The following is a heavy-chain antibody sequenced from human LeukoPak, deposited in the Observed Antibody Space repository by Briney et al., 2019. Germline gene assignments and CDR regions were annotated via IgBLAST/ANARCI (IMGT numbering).Heavy chain of an antibody. D-gene: IGHD6-19*01. CDR1: GFTFSDYN. V-gene: IGHV3-48*01. Sequence: GGSLRLSCAASGFTFSDYNMNWVRQAPGKGPEWVSQISATSTTIKYADFVKGRFTISRDNAKNSLNLQMNSLRADDTAVYYCVRDNLENQWLERSYWGQGALVTVSS. CDR2: ISATSTTI. CDR3: VRDNLENQWLERSY. J-gene: IGHJ4*02.